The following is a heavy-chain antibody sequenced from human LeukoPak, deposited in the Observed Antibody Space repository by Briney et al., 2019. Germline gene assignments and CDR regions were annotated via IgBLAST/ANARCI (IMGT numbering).Heavy chain of an antibody. V-gene: IGHV3-30*02. CDR3: AKDRAFVGYSSSWYDY. CDR1: GFTFSSYG. CDR2: IRYDGSNK. J-gene: IGHJ4*02. Sequence: GGSLRLSCAASGFTFSSYGMHCVRQAPGKGLEWVAFIRYDGSNKYYADSVKGRFTISRDNSKNTLYLQTNSLRAEDTAVYYCAKDRAFVGYSSSWYDYWGQGTLVTVSS. D-gene: IGHD6-13*01.